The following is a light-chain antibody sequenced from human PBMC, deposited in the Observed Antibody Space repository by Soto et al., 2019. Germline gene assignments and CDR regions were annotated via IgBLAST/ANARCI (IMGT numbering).Light chain of an antibody. J-gene: IGKJ2*01. Sequence: DIVMTQSPDSLAVSLGERATINCKSSQSVLYSSNNKNYLAWYQQKPGQPPKLLIYWSSTRESWVPDRFSGSGSGTDFTVNISSLQAEDVAVYSCQQYFSTPYTFGKGNKL. V-gene: IGKV4-1*01. CDR3: QQYFSTPYT. CDR1: QSVLYSSNNKNY. CDR2: WSS.